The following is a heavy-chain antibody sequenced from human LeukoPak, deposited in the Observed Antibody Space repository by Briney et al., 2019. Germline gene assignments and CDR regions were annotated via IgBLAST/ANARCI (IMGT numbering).Heavy chain of an antibody. J-gene: IGHJ4*02. CDR3: AKVGYSSSWGGCYFDY. Sequence: GGSLRLSCAASGFTFSSYAMSWVRQAPGKGLEWVSAISGSGGSTYYADSVKGRFTISRDNSKNTLYLQMNSLRAEDTAVYYCAKVGYSSSWGGCYFDYWGQGTLVTVSS. D-gene: IGHD6-13*01. CDR2: ISGSGGST. V-gene: IGHV3-23*01. CDR1: GFTFSSYA.